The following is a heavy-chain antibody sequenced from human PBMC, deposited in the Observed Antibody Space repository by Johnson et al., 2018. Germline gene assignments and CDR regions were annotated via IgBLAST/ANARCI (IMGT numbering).Heavy chain of an antibody. CDR2: INSDGSST. J-gene: IGHJ3*02. CDR3: AREGLDGSSSSCYRATFDI. V-gene: IGHV3-74*01. CDR1: GFTFSGYW. D-gene: IGHD2-2*02. Sequence: VQLVESGGGLVQPGGSLRLSCAASGFTFSGYWMHWVRQSPGEGLVWVSRINSDGSSTSYADSVKGRFTISRDNAKNTLSLQMNSLRAEDTAVYYCAREGLDGSSSSCYRATFDIWGQGTKVTVSS.